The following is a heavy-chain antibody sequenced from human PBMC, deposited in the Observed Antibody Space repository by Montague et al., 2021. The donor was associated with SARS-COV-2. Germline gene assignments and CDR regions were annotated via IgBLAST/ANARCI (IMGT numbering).Heavy chain of an antibody. Sequence: SETLSLTCTVSGDSTSCHNCYWSWNRQAPGQGLDWIGNNNNSGTTNYNLSLKSRLTISIDTYKNQLSLKLITATAADTAVYYCARHSNYGDHSLDNWFHPWGQGTLVTVSS. J-gene: IGHJ5*02. D-gene: IGHD4-17*01. V-gene: IGHV4-39*01. CDR3: ARHSNYGDHSLDNWFHP. CDR1: GDSTSCHNCY. CDR2: NNNSGTT.